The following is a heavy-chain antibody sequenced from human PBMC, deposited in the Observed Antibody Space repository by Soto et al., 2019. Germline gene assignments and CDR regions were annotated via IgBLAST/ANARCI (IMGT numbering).Heavy chain of an antibody. CDR2: IIPMFGTV. D-gene: IGHD2-15*01. CDR1: GASFVNYS. Sequence: VNASCADCGASFVNYSSRWAQQAHGQGLELMGGIIPMFGTVNYAQKFQGRLTITADESTSTAYMELSTLRSDDTAVYYCATSSRKHCRGGTCYETWFDPWGQGTLVTVSS. V-gene: IGHV1-69*01. CDR3: ATSSRKHCRGGTCYETWFDP. J-gene: IGHJ5*02.